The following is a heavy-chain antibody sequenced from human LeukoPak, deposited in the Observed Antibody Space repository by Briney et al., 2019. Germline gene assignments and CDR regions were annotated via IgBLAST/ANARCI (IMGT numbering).Heavy chain of an antibody. J-gene: IGHJ4*02. CDR1: GGSISSSSYY. V-gene: IGHV4-61*05. Sequence: SETLSLTCTVSGGSISSSSYYWSWIRQPPGKGLEWIGYIYYSGSTNYNPSLKSRVTISVDTSKNQFSLKLSSVTAADTAVYYCARHHSPNYYDSSGYTDYWGQGTLVTVSS. CDR3: ARHHSPNYYDSSGYTDY. CDR2: IYYSGST. D-gene: IGHD3-22*01.